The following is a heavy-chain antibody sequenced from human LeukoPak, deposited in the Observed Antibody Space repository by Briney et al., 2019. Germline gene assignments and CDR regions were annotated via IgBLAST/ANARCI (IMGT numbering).Heavy chain of an antibody. CDR1: GDSISRNY. D-gene: IGHD5-24*01. CDR3: ADRDGVY. CDR2: FYYSGRT. V-gene: IGHV4-59*01. Sequence: SETLSLTCSVSGDSISRNYWTWIRQPPGKGLEWIGHFYYSGRTNYNPSLKSRVTLSADTSKNQFSLKMTSVTAADTAVYYCADRDGVYWGQGILVTVSS. J-gene: IGHJ4*02.